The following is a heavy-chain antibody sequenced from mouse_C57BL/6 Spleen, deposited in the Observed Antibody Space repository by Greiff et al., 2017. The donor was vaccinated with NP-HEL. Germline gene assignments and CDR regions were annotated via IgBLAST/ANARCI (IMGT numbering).Heavy chain of an antibody. CDR1: GFTFSSYG. Sequence: EVNVVESGGDLVKPGGSLKLSCAASGFTFSSYGMSWVRQTPDKRLEWVATISSGGSYTYYPDSVKGRVTISSDNAKHTLYLPMSGLKSEYTAMSYCARPKKDWYFDVWGTGTTVTVSS. CDR2: ISSGGSYT. V-gene: IGHV5-6*01. CDR3: ARPKKDWYFDV. J-gene: IGHJ1*03.